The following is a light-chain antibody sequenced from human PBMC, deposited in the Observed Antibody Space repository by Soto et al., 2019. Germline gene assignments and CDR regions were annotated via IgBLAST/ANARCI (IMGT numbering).Light chain of an antibody. CDR1: SSNFGSNT. Sequence: ALTQPPSASGTPGQRVTISCSGSSSNFGSNTVNWYQQLPGTAPKLLIYSNNQRPSGVPDRFSGSKSGTSASLAISGLQSEDEADYYCAAWDDSLNGYYVFGTGTKVTVL. CDR3: AAWDDSLNGYYV. J-gene: IGLJ1*01. V-gene: IGLV1-44*01. CDR2: SNN.